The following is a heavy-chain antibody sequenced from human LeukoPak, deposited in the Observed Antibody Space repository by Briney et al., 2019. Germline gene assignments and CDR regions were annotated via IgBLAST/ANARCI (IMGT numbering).Heavy chain of an antibody. CDR2: ISGTGGST. D-gene: IGHD2-8*01. CDR1: GFTFISYA. V-gene: IGHV3-23*01. J-gene: IGHJ4*02. CDR3: AKDMLAVAFDY. Sequence: PGESLRLSCAASGFTFISYAMYWVRQAPGKGLEWVSAISGTGGSTYYADSVKGRFTISRDNSENTLYLQMNSLRAEDTAVYYCAKDMLAVAFDYWGQGTLVTVSS.